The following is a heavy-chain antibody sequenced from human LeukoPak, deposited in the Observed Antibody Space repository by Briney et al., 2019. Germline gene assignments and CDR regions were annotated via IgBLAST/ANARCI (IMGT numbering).Heavy chain of an antibody. Sequence: GGSLRLSCVASGFSFSDYWMSWVRQAPGKGLEWVANIKEDGSAEYYVDSVKGRFTISRDNAKNSLYLQMSSLRAEDTAVYYCARARSGYYFDYWGQGTLATVSS. J-gene: IGHJ4*02. CDR1: GFSFSDYW. CDR3: ARARSGYYFDY. CDR2: IKEDGSAE. V-gene: IGHV3-7*01. D-gene: IGHD3-22*01.